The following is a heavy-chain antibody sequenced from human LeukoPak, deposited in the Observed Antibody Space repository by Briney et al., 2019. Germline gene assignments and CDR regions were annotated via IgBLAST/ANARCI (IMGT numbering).Heavy chain of an antibody. CDR1: GGSISSYY. D-gene: IGHD3-22*01. CDR2: IYYSGST. V-gene: IGHV4-59*12. CDR3: ARDPYYYGSSGLGGV. Sequence: PSETLSLTCTVSGGSISSYYWSWIRQPPGKGLEWVGYIYYSGSTNYNPSLKSRVTISVDTSKNQFSLKLSSVTAADTAVYYCARDPYYYGSSGLGGVWGQGTMVTVSS. J-gene: IGHJ3*01.